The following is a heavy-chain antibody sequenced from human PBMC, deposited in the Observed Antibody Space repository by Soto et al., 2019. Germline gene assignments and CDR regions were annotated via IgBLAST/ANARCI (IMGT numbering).Heavy chain of an antibody. CDR1: GGSISSSSYY. CDR3: AGSITMVRGVTQQRAYYYYYGMDV. J-gene: IGHJ6*02. Sequence: SETLSLTCTVSGGSISSSSYYWGWIRQPPGKGLEWIGSIYYSGSTYYNPSLKSRVTISVDTSKNQFSLKLSSVTAADTAVYYCAGSITMVRGVTQQRAYYYYYGMDVWGQGTTVTVSS. D-gene: IGHD3-10*01. CDR2: IYYSGST. V-gene: IGHV4-39*01.